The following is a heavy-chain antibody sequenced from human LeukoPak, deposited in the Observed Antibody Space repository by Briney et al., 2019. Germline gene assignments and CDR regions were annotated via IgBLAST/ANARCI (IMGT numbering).Heavy chain of an antibody. CDR3: ARGDSSGYSY. Sequence: ASVKVSCKASGYTFTGYYMHWVRQAPGQGHEWMGRINPNSGGTNYAQKFQGRVTMTRDTYISTAYMELNRLRSDDTAVYYCARGDSSGYSYWGQGTLVTVSS. CDR1: GYTFTGYY. D-gene: IGHD3-22*01. CDR2: INPNSGGT. J-gene: IGHJ4*02. V-gene: IGHV1-2*06.